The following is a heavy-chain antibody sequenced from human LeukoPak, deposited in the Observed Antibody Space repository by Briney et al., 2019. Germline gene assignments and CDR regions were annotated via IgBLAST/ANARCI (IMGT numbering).Heavy chain of an antibody. V-gene: IGHV1-69*04. CDR1: GYTFTNYG. CDR2: IIPILGIA. J-gene: IGHJ4*02. D-gene: IGHD3-22*01. CDR3: ARDRADGDYYDSSGYYCDY. Sequence: SVRVSCKASGYTFTNYGISWVRQAPGQGLEWMGRIIPILGIANYAQKFQGRVTITADKSTSTAYMELSSLRSEDTAVYYCARDRADGDYYDSSGYYCDYWGQGTLVTVSS.